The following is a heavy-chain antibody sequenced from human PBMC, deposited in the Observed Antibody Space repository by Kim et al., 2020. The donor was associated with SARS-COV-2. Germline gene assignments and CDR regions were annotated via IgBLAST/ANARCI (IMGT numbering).Heavy chain of an antibody. V-gene: IGHV3-53*01. CDR3: ARGEYSYGYYYYGMDV. Sequence: SVKGRFTISRDNSKNTLYLQMSSLRAEDTAVYYCARGEYSYGYYYYGMDVWGQGTTVTVSS. D-gene: IGHD5-18*01. J-gene: IGHJ6*02.